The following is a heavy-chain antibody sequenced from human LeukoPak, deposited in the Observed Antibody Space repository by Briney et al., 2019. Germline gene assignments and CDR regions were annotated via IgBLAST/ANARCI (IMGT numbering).Heavy chain of an antibody. Sequence: PGGFLRLSCTASGFSFSGHWMHWARHLPGKGLVWVSRISPTGSTTSYADSVKGRFTVSRDNAKNTLYLQVNNLRAENTAVYYCARGPNSNWSGLDFWGQGPLLTVSS. V-gene: IGHV3-74*01. CDR3: ARGPNSNWSGLDF. J-gene: IGHJ4*02. D-gene: IGHD6-6*01. CDR1: GFSFSGHW. CDR2: ISPTGSTT.